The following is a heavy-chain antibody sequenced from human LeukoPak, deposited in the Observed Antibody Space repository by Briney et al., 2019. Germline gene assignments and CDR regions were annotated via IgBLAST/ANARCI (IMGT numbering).Heavy chain of an antibody. CDR1: GFTFSRHW. J-gene: IGHJ4*02. CDR3: ARAHYRYCSSTSCPGWF. CDR2: IKQDGSEK. Sequence: GGSLRLSCAGSGFTFSRHWMSWVRQAPGKGLEWVANIKQDGSEKYYVDSVKGRFTISRDNAKNSLYLQMNSLRAEDTAVYYCARAHYRYCSSTSCPGWFWGQGTLVTVSS. D-gene: IGHD2-2*01. V-gene: IGHV3-7*01.